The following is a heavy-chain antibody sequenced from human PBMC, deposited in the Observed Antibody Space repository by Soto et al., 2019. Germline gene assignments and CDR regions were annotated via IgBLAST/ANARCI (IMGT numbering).Heavy chain of an antibody. Sequence: PSETLSLTCTVSGGSISSYYWSWIRQSPGKGLEWIGYIYYSGSTNYNPSLKSRVTISVDTSKNQFSLKLSSVTAADTAVYYCARDLIGDFYYYGMDVWGQGTTVTVSS. V-gene: IGHV4-59*01. CDR3: ARDLIGDFYYYGMDV. CDR1: GGSISSYY. CDR2: IYYSGST. D-gene: IGHD2-21*01. J-gene: IGHJ6*02.